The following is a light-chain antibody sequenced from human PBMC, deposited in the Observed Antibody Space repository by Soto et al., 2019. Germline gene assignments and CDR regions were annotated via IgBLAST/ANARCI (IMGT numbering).Light chain of an antibody. V-gene: IGLV2-14*01. CDR3: SSSTRSSTLV. CDR2: EVS. CDR1: RSDVGAYNY. J-gene: IGLJ3*02. Sequence: QSALTQPASVSGSPGQSITISCTGTRSDVGAYNYVSWYQQHPGKAPKLMIYEVSNRPSGVSNRFSGSKSGNTASLTISGLQAEDEADYYCSSSTRSSTLVFGGGTKVTVL.